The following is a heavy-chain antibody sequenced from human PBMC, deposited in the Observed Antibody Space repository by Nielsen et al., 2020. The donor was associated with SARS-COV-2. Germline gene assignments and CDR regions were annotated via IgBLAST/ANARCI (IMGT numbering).Heavy chain of an antibody. CDR2: FYSGGTT. CDR3: AREGDTYGVRNFDY. J-gene: IGHJ4*02. V-gene: IGHV3-53*01. CDR1: GFSVSSKY. D-gene: IGHD5-18*01. Sequence: GGSLRLSCAASGFSVSSKYMNWVRQAPGKGLEWVSVFYSGGTTLYADSVKGRFIISRDNSRNTVFLQMNSLRAEDTAMYYCAREGDTYGVRNFDYWGQGIMVTVSS.